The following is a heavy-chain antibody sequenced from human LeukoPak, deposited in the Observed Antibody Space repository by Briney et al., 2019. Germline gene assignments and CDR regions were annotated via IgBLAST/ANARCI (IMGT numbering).Heavy chain of an antibody. CDR3: ARGNGYNYNAFDI. D-gene: IGHD5-24*01. CDR1: GGSISSYY. V-gene: IGHV4-59*01. Sequence: SETLSLTCSVSGGSISSYYWSWIRQPSGKGLEWIGYISYSGSTNYNPSLKSRVTISLDTSKNQFSLKLSSVTAADTAVYYCARGNGYNYNAFDIWGQGTMVTVSS. CDR2: ISYSGST. J-gene: IGHJ3*02.